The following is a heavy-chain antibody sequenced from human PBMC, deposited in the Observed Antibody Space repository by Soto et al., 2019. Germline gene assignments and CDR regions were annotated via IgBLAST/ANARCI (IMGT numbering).Heavy chain of an antibody. CDR1: AFSLSTSGVG. D-gene: IGHD5-12*01. Sequence: QITLKESGPTLVKPTQTLTLTCTFSAFSLSTSGVGVGWIRQPPGKALEWLALIYWDDDKRYSPSLKSRLTITKDTSKNQVVLTMTNMDPVDTATYYCAHVYGGYDNFDYWGQRTLVTVSS. J-gene: IGHJ4*02. CDR3: AHVYGGYDNFDY. V-gene: IGHV2-5*02. CDR2: IYWDDDK.